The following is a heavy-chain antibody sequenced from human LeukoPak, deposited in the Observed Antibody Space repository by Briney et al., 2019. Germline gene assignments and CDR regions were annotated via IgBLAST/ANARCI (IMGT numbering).Heavy chain of an antibody. Sequence: PGGSLRLSCAASGFTFSSYGMSWVRQAPGKGLEWVSAISGSGGSTYYADSVKGRFTISRDNSKNTLYLQMNSLRAEDTAVYYCAKTTHYYDSPDAFDIWGQGTMVTVSS. CDR1: GFTFSSYG. CDR3: AKTTHYYDSPDAFDI. J-gene: IGHJ3*02. V-gene: IGHV3-23*01. D-gene: IGHD3-22*01. CDR2: ISGSGGST.